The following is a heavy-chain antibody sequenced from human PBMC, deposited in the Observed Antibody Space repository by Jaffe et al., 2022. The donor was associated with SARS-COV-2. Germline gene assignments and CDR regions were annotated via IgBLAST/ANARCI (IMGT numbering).Heavy chain of an antibody. J-gene: IGHJ4*02. V-gene: IGHV3-49*04. CDR3: TKSVTTVTTFDY. Sequence: EVQLVESGGGLVQPGRSLRLSCTASGFTFGDYAMSWVRQAPGKGLEWVGFIRSKAYGGTTEYAASVKGRFTISRDDSKSIAYLQMNSLKTEDTAVYYCTKSVTTVTTFDYWGQGTLVTVSS. D-gene: IGHD4-4*01. CDR2: IRSKAYGGTT. CDR1: GFTFGDYA.